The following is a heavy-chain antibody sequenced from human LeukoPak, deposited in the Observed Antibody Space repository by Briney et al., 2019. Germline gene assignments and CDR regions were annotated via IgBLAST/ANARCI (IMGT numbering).Heavy chain of an antibody. Sequence: WASVKVSFKASGYTFTSYGISWVRQAPGQGLEWMGWISGYNGNTNYAQKLQGRVTMTTDTSTSTAYMELRSLRSDDTAVYYCAREITYYDILTGYYRVYCFDYWGQGTLVTVSS. V-gene: IGHV1-18*01. CDR3: AREITYYDILTGYYRVYCFDY. J-gene: IGHJ4*02. D-gene: IGHD3-9*01. CDR1: GYTFTSYG. CDR2: ISGYNGNT.